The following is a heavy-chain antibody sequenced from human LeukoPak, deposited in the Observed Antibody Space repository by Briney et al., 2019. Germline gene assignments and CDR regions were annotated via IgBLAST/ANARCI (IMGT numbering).Heavy chain of an antibody. D-gene: IGHD2-2*01. J-gene: IGHJ4*02. CDR2: IYYSGST. CDR3: ARHPRYCSSTSCQNFDY. Sequence: LETLSLTCTVSGGSISSSSYYWGWIRQPPGKGLEWIGSIYYSGSTYYNPSLKSRVTISVDTSKNQFSLKLSSVTAADTAVYYCARHPRYCSSTSCQNFDYWGQGTLVTVSS. V-gene: IGHV4-39*01. CDR1: GGSISSSSYY.